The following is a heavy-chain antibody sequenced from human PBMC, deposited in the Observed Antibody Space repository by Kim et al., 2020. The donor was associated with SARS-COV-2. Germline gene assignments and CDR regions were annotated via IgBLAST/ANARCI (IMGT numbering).Heavy chain of an antibody. CDR3: LVRGVIIKGGDFDY. D-gene: IGHD3-10*01. J-gene: IGHJ4*02. CDR2: FDPEHVEK. V-gene: IGHV1-24*01. CDR1: GYNFNELA. Sequence: ASVKVSCKLFGYNFNELAIYWVRQAPGKGLEWMGGFDPEHVEKVYAQKFQGRVTMTEDTSADTAYMELSSLRSEDAAVYYCLVRGVIIKGGDFDYWGQGTLVTVSS.